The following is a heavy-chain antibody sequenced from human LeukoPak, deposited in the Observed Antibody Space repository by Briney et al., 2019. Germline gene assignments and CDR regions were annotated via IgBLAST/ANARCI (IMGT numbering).Heavy chain of an antibody. CDR1: VFTSTTYI. D-gene: IGHD2-15*01. V-gene: IGHV3-30*02. CDR3: ARAIPAFGGSSCDY. J-gene: IGHJ4*02. CDR2: IQAGGDEK. Sequence: GGSLSLSSAPSVFTSTTYIMNSGGQAPGKGLEWMTFIQAGGDEKYYAESVKGRFTVSRDNSKNTLYLRMNSLRAEDSAVYYWARAIPAFGGSSCDYWGEGALVTVSS.